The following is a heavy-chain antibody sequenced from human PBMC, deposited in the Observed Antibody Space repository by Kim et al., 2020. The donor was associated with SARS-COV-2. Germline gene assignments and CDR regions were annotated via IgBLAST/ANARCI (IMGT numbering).Heavy chain of an antibody. CDR1: GGTFSSYA. V-gene: IGHV1-69*13. CDR2: IIPIFGTA. Sequence: SVKVSCKASGGTFSSYAISWVRQAPGQGLEWMGGIIPIFGTANYAQKFQGRVTITADESTSTAYMELSSLRSEDTAVYYCARVRSEINSYGAYYYYYYGMDVWGQGTTGTVSS. J-gene: IGHJ6*02. CDR3: ARVRSEINSYGAYYYYYYGMDV. D-gene: IGHD5-18*01.